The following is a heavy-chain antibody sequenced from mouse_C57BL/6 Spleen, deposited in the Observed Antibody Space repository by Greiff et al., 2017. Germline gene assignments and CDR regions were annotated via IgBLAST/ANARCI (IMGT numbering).Heavy chain of an antibody. CDR2: INPGSGGT. CDR1: GYAFTNYL. V-gene: IGHV1-54*01. Sequence: VQLKESGAELVRPGTSVKVSCKASGYAFTNYLIEWVKQRPGQGLEWIGVINPGSGGTNYNEKFKGKATLTADKSSSTAYMQLSSLTSEDSAVYFCARSRDYYAMDYWGQGTSVTVSS. CDR3: ARSRDYYAMDY. J-gene: IGHJ4*01.